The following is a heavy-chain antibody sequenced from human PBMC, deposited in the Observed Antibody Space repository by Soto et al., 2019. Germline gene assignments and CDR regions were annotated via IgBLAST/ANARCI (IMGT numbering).Heavy chain of an antibody. Sequence: ASVKVSCKASGYTFTSYGISWVRQAPGQGLEWMGWISAYNGNTNYAQKLQGRVTMTTDTSTSTAYMELRSLRSDDTAVYYCARDHSGSYSTRPKDAFDIWGQRTMVTVSS. CDR1: GYTFTSYG. CDR2: ISAYNGNT. CDR3: ARDHSGSYSTRPKDAFDI. J-gene: IGHJ3*02. D-gene: IGHD1-26*01. V-gene: IGHV1-18*01.